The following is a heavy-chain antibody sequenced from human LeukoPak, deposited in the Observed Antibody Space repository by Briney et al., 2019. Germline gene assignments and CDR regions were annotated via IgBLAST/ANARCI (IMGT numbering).Heavy chain of an antibody. J-gene: IGHJ5*02. V-gene: IGHV1-8*03. Sequence: VASVKVSCKASGYTFTSYDINWVRQATGQGLEWMGWMNPNSGNTGYAQKFQGRVTITRNTSISTAYMELSSLRSEDTAVYYCARDHYSYNWFDPWGQGTLVTVSS. CDR3: ARDHYSYNWFDP. CDR1: GYTFTSYD. D-gene: IGHD4-11*01. CDR2: MNPNSGNT.